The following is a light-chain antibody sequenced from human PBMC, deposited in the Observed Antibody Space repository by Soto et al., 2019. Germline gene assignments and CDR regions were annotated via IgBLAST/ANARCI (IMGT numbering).Light chain of an antibody. CDR1: QTISTY. CDR2: AAS. CDR3: QQYNNWPRT. J-gene: IGKJ5*01. Sequence: DIHMTQSASSLSASVGDRVTLTCWTSQTISTYLNWYQHKPGRAPEVLIYAASNLQSGVPSRFSGSCYGTEFTLTISSLQSEDLAVYYCQQYNNWPRTFGQGTRLEIK. V-gene: IGKV1-39*01.